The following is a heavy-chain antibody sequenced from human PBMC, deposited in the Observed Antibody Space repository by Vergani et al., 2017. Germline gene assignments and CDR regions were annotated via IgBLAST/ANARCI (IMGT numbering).Heavy chain of an antibody. V-gene: IGHV4-39*07. CDR2: MYYSGST. CDR3: ARRPTWELGAFDI. Sequence: QVRLQESGPGVVKPSETLSLICNVSGGSVSGSGYYWGWVRQSPGKGLEWIGTMYYSGSTYYNPSLNSRLTMSVDTSKNQFSLKLNSMPAADTAVYYCARRPTWELGAFDIWAKGHWSPSLQ. J-gene: IGHJ3*02. CDR1: GGSVSGSGYY. D-gene: IGHD1-26*01.